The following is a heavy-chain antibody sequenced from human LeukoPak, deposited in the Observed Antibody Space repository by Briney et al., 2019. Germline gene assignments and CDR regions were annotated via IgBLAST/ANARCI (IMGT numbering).Heavy chain of an antibody. V-gene: IGHV3-53*01. CDR1: GITVSTSY. J-gene: IGHJ5*02. Sequence: GGSLRLSCAASGITVSTSYMSWVRQAPGKGLEWVSVIYSSGNTLYADSVRGRFTISRDNSNNTLHLQMNSLSAEDTAVYYCGRERGGGGDVFDVWFDPWGQGTLVTVSS. D-gene: IGHD5/OR15-5a*01. CDR3: GRERGGGGDVFDVWFDP. CDR2: IYSSGNT.